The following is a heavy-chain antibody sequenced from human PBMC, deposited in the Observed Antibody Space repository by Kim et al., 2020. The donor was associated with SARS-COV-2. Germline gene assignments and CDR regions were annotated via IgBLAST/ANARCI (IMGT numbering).Heavy chain of an antibody. V-gene: IGHV3-21*01. CDR3: ARDLSGWYPYYYYGMDV. CDR2: ISSSSSYI. Sequence: GGSLRLSCAASGFTFSSYSMNWVRQAPGKGLEWVSSISSSSSYIYYADSVKGRFTISRDNAKNSLYLQMNSLRAEDTAVYYCARDLSGWYPYYYYGMDVWGQGTTVTVSS. J-gene: IGHJ6*02. CDR1: GFTFSSYS. D-gene: IGHD6-19*01.